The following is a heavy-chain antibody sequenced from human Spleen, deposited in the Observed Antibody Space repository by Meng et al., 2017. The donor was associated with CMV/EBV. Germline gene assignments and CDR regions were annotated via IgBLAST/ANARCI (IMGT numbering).Heavy chain of an antibody. Sequence: EVQLVASGGGLVQPGGSLKLSCAASGFTFSGSAMHWVRQASGKGLEWVGRIRSKANSYATAYAASVKGRFTISRDDSKNTAYLQMNSLKTEDTAVYYCTGHGSGSYDYWGQGTLVTVSS. CDR3: TGHGSGSYDY. D-gene: IGHD1-26*01. V-gene: IGHV3-73*02. J-gene: IGHJ4*02. CDR2: IRSKANSYAT. CDR1: GFTFSGSA.